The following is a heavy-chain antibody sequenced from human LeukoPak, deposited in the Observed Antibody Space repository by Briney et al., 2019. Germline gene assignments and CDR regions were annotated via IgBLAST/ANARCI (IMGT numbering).Heavy chain of an antibody. CDR2: ISGSGGST. D-gene: IGHD3-9*01. Sequence: PGGSLRLSCAASGFTFSSYAMSWVRQAPGKGLEWVSAISGSGGSTYYADSVKGRFTISRDNSKNTLYLQMNSLRAEDTAVYYCAKDAINILTGYYPWDYYYGMDVWGQGTTVTVSS. CDR1: GFTFSSYA. V-gene: IGHV3-23*01. CDR3: AKDAINILTGYYPWDYYYGMDV. J-gene: IGHJ6*02.